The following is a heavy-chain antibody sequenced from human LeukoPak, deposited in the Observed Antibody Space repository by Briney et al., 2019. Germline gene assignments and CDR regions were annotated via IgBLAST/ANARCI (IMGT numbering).Heavy chain of an antibody. J-gene: IGHJ4*02. CDR3: ARGAPVGATNGYFDY. Sequence: SETLSLTCTVSGGSISSGGYYWGWIRQPPGKGLEWIGYIYHSGSTYYNPSLKSRVTISVDRSKNQFSLKLSSVTAADTAVYYCARGAPVGATNGYFDYWGQGTLVTVSS. CDR2: IYHSGST. V-gene: IGHV4-30-2*01. D-gene: IGHD1-26*01. CDR1: GGSISSGGYY.